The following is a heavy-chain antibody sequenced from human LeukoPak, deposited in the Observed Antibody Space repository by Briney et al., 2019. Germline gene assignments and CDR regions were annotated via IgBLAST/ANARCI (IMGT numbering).Heavy chain of an antibody. V-gene: IGHV3-74*01. CDR1: GFTFSSYW. CDR3: ARDLDSSSWTLDY. D-gene: IGHD6-13*01. J-gene: IGHJ4*02. Sequence: PGGSLRLSCAASGFTFSSYWMHWVRQAPGKGLVWVSRINSDGSSTTYADSAKGRFTISRDYAKNTLYLQMNSLRAEDTAVYYCARDLDSSSWTLDYWGQGTLVTVSS. CDR2: INSDGSST.